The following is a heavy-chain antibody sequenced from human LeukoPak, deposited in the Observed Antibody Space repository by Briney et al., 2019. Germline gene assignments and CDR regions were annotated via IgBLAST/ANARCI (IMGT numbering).Heavy chain of an antibody. Sequence: SDTLSLTCTVSGGAINNGDYYCRRIRQPPVKGLEWIGYIYYSGSTYYNPSLKSRVSISKDKSKNQFSLKLTYATAADTAVYYCAREEILYAFDIWGQGTMVTVSS. CDR1: GGAINNGDYY. CDR2: IYYSGST. J-gene: IGHJ3*02. D-gene: IGHD1-26*01. CDR3: AREEILYAFDI. V-gene: IGHV4-30-4*02.